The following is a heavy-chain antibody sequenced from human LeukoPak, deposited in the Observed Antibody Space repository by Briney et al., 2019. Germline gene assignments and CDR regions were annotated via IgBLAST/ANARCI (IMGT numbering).Heavy chain of an antibody. V-gene: IGHV1-69*05. D-gene: IGHD3-10*01. Sequence: ASVKVSCKASGGTFSSYAISWVRQAPGQGLEWMGGIIPIFGTANYAQKFQGRVTITTDESTSTAYMELSSLRSEDTAVYYCVCGVGNPPAWGVNFDYWGQGTLVTVSS. CDR2: IIPIFGTA. CDR3: VCGVGNPPAWGVNFDY. CDR1: GGTFSSYA. J-gene: IGHJ4*02.